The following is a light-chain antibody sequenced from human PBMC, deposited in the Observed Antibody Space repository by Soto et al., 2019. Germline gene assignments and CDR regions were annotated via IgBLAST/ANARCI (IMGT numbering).Light chain of an antibody. J-gene: IGKJ1*01. CDR2: GAS. CDR3: QQYGSSPMT. V-gene: IGKV3-20*01. Sequence: EIVLTQSPGTLSLSPGERATLSCRASQSVSSNNLAWYQQRPGQAPRVVIYGASTRATGIPERFSGSGSGTDFTLTISRLEPEDFAVYFCQQYGSSPMTFGQGTKVDIK. CDR1: QSVSSNN.